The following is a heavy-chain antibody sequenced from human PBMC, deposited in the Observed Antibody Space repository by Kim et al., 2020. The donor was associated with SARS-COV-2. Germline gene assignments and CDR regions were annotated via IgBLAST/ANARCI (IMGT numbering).Heavy chain of an antibody. Sequence: SQTLSLTCAVYGGSFSGYYWSWIRQPPGKGLEWIGEINHSGSTNYNPSLKSRVTISVDTSKNQFSLKLSSVTAADTAVYYCAREGTGDYYDSSGFDYWGQ. CDR3: AREGTGDYYDSSGFDY. J-gene: IGHJ4*02. D-gene: IGHD3-22*01. V-gene: IGHV4-34*01. CDR1: GGSFSGYY. CDR2: INHSGST.